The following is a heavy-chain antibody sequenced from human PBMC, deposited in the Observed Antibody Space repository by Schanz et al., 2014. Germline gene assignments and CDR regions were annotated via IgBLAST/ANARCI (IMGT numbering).Heavy chain of an antibody. V-gene: IGHV3-33*03. Sequence: VQLLESGGGLIQPGGSLRLSCAASGFTFSGNAMHWVRQAPGKGLEWVAILWHDGSKKYYADSVKGRFTISRDNAKSSLYLQMNSLRVEDTAVYYCAASSGWHPSTDYWGQGTLVTVSS. CDR2: LWHDGSKK. CDR1: GFTFSGNA. D-gene: IGHD6-19*01. CDR3: AASSGWHPSTDY. J-gene: IGHJ4*02.